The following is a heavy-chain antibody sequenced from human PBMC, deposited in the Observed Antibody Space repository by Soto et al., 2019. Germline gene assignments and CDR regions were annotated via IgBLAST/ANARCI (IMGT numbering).Heavy chain of an antibody. CDR2: INAGNGNA. D-gene: IGHD1-26*01. J-gene: IGHJ6*02. V-gene: IGHV1-3*01. CDR3: AEAGSPRPYYYYGMDV. Sequence: ASVKVSCKASGYTFSNYGIHWVRQAPGQRLEWMGLINAGNGNAKYSQNFQGRVTITTDKSASTAYMELSSLRSEDTAVYYCAEAGSPRPYYYYGMDVWGQGTTVTVSS. CDR1: GYTFSNYG.